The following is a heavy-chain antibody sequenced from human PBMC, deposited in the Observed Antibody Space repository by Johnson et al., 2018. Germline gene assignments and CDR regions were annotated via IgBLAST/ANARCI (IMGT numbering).Heavy chain of an antibody. V-gene: IGHV3-33*01. CDR1: GFTFSSYG. CDR2: IWFDGYTK. Sequence: QVQLVESGGGVVQPGRSLRLSCAASGFTFSSYGMHWVRQAQGKGLEWVAVIWFDGYTKYYAESVKGRFTISRYNSKNTLYLQINSLRAEDTAVYYCARDLADCINGVCYSCMDVWGQGTTVTVAS. D-gene: IGHD2-8*01. J-gene: IGHJ6*02. CDR3: ARDLADCINGVCYSCMDV.